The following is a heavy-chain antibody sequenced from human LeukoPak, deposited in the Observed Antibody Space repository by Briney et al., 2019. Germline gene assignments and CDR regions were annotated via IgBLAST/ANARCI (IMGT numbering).Heavy chain of an antibody. D-gene: IGHD3-3*01. J-gene: IGHJ4*02. V-gene: IGHV1-18*01. CDR3: ARDATTTDYDFWSLDY. CDR1: GYTFTSYG. CDR2: ISAYNGNT. Sequence: GASVKVSCKASGYTFTSYGISWARQAPGQGLEWMGWISAYNGNTNYAQKLQGRVTMTTDTSTRTAYMELRSLRSDDTAVYYCARDATTTDYDFWSLDYWGQGTLVTVSS.